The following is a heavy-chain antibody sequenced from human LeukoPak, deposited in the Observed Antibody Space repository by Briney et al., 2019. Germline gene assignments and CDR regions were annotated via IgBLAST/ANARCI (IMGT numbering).Heavy chain of an antibody. D-gene: IGHD6-19*01. CDR1: GGSFSGYY. CDR3: ASRKGSGWDFDY. V-gene: IGHV4-34*01. Sequence: NSSETLSLTCAVYGGSFSGYYWSWIRQPPGKGLEWTGEINHSGSTNYNPSLKSRVTISVDTSKNQFSLKLSSVTAADTAVYYCASRKGSGWDFDYWGQGTLVTVSS. J-gene: IGHJ4*02. CDR2: INHSGST.